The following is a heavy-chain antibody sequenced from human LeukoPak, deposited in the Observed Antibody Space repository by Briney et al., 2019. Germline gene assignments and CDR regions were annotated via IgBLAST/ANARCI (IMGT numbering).Heavy chain of an antibody. D-gene: IGHD2-21*01. CDR2: ISSSSSTI. CDR3: ASGPGVRYYYYGMDV. V-gene: IGHV3-48*01. Sequence: GGSLRLSCAASGFTFSSYSMNWVRQAPGKGREWVSYISSSSSTIYYADSVKGRFTISRDNAKNSLYLQMNSLRAEDTAVYYCASGPGVRYYYYGMDVWGQGTTVTVSS. CDR1: GFTFSSYS. J-gene: IGHJ6*02.